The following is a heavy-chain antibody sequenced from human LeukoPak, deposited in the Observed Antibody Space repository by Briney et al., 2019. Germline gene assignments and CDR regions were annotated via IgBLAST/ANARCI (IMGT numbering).Heavy chain of an antibody. Sequence: GGSLRLSCVASGYRFYNYLMYWVRQAPGKGLEWIAYIGGSPSITYYAESVKGRFTISRDNARNSVYLQMSSLRDEDTAVYYCAKETYLDFSTFYFDSWGQGSLVTVSS. CDR2: IGGSPSIT. V-gene: IGHV3-48*02. CDR1: GYRFYNYL. CDR3: AKETYLDFSTFYFDS. D-gene: IGHD3-3*01. J-gene: IGHJ4*02.